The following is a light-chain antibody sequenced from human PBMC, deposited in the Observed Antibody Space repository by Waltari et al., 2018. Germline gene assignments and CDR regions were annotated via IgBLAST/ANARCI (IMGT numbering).Light chain of an antibody. CDR3: QVWDSSSDQGVV. J-gene: IGLJ2*01. Sequence: SYVLTQPPSVSVAPGQTARITCGGNNIGSKSVHGYQRKPGQAPVLVVYEDSDRPSGIPERFSGSNSGNTATLTISRVEAGDEADYYCQVWDSSSDQGVVFGGGTKLTVL. V-gene: IGLV3-21*02. CDR1: NIGSKS. CDR2: EDS.